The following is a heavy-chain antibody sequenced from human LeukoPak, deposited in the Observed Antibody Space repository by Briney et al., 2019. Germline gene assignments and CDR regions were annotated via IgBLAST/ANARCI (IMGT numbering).Heavy chain of an antibody. CDR1: GGSFSGDN. Sequence: TSETLSLTCAAYGGSFSGDNWSWIRQPPGRGLEWIGEMNHSGSTNYNPSLRSRVTISVDTSKNQFSLKLSSLTAADTAVYYCARGGGWQQLATWGQGTLVTVSS. V-gene: IGHV4-34*01. CDR3: ARGGGWQQLAT. D-gene: IGHD6-13*01. CDR2: MNHSGST. J-gene: IGHJ4*02.